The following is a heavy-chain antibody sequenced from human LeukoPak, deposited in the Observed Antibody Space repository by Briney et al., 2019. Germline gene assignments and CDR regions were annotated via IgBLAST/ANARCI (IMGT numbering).Heavy chain of an antibody. CDR2: INAGNGNT. CDR3: ARLYSSGWYHNYFDY. Sequence: AASVKVSCKASGYTFTSYAMHWVRQAPGQRLEWMGWINAGNGNTKYSQKFQGRVTITRDTSASTAYMELSSLRSEDTAVYYCARLYSSGWYHNYFDYWGQGTLVTVSS. D-gene: IGHD6-19*01. CDR1: GYTFTSYA. V-gene: IGHV1-3*01. J-gene: IGHJ4*02.